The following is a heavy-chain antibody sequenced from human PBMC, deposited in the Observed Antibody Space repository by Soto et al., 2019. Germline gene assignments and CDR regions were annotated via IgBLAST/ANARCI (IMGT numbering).Heavy chain of an antibody. CDR2: IYEIGRT. V-gene: IGHV4-4*02. CDR1: GASIGDTYW. J-gene: IGHJ5*02. CDR3: ARNSFSTSSYNFLDP. D-gene: IGHD6-6*01. Sequence: PSETLSLTCAVSGASIGDTYWWSWVRQPPGKGLEWIGEIYEIGRTNYNPSFKSRVTVSVDKSKNQFSLHLSSLTAADTAVYYCARNSFSTSSYNFLDPWGQGALVTVSS.